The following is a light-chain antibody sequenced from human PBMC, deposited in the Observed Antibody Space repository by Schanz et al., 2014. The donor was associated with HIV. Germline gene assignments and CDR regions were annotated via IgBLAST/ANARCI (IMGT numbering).Light chain of an antibody. J-gene: IGLJ2*01. CDR3: SSYTSSSTLE. Sequence: QSVLTQPASVSGSPGQSITISCSGDSSDIGGYDYVSWFQQHPGKAPKLIIYDVNNRPSGVSNRFSGSKSGNTASLTISGLQPEDEADYYCSSYTSSSTLEFGGGTKLTVL. V-gene: IGLV2-14*03. CDR1: SSDIGGYDY. CDR2: DVN.